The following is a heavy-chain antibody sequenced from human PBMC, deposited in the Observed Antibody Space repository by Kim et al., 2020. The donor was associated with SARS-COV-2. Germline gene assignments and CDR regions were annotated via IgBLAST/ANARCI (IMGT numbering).Heavy chain of an antibody. J-gene: IGHJ4*02. D-gene: IGHD5-12*01. CDR1: GGSVSGYY. Sequence: SETLSLTCTVSGGSVSGYYWSWIRQSPWKGLEWIGFVYYTGSTNYNPSLRSRVSMSVSTSKNQFSLRLSSVTAADTAVYYCARYIVAAHNFDFWGQGSLVTVSS. CDR3: ARYIVAAHNFDF. V-gene: IGHV4-59*08. CDR2: VYYTGST.